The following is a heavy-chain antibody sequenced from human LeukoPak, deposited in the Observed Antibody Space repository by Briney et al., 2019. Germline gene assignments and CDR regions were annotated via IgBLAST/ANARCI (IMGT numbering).Heavy chain of an antibody. Sequence: ASVKVFCKASGGTFSSYAISWVRQAPGQGLEWMGGIIPIFGTANYAQKFQGRVTITADESTSTAYMELSSLRSEDTAVYYCARVLVDFWSGSTYYYYGMDVWGQGTTVTVSS. CDR2: IIPIFGTA. CDR1: GGTFSSYA. CDR3: ARVLVDFWSGSTYYYYGMDV. V-gene: IGHV1-69*13. D-gene: IGHD3-3*01. J-gene: IGHJ6*02.